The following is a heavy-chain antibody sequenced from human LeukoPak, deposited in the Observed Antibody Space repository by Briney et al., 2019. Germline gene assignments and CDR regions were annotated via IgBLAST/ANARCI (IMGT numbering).Heavy chain of an antibody. CDR3: AKDRSDNSTWYLGDY. J-gene: IGHJ4*02. Sequence: GGSLRLSCAASGFTFSSYAMSWVRQAPGKGLEWVSAISGTGGSTYYADSVKGRFTISRDNSKNTLHLQMNSLRAEDTAIYYCAKDRSDNSTWYLGDYWGQGTLVAVSS. CDR1: GFTFSSYA. V-gene: IGHV3-23*01. D-gene: IGHD6-13*01. CDR2: ISGTGGST.